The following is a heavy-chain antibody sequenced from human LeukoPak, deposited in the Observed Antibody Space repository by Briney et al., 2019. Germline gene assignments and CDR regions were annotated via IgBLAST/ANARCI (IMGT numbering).Heavy chain of an antibody. Sequence: GGSLRLSCAASGFTFSNYAMHWVRQAPGKGLEWVAVISYDGRNKQYADSAKGRFTNSRDNSKNTLYLQTNSLRAEDTAVYYCARGQFRLHSYDGSTFDYWGQGTLVSVSS. CDR3: ARGQFRLHSYDGSTFDY. CDR1: GFTFSNYA. J-gene: IGHJ4*02. V-gene: IGHV3-30*04. CDR2: ISYDGRNK. D-gene: IGHD3-22*01.